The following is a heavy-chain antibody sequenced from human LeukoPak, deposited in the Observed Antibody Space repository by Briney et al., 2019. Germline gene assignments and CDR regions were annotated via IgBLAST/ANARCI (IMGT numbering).Heavy chain of an antibody. J-gene: IGHJ4*02. CDR1: GGSFSGYY. D-gene: IGHD4-17*01. V-gene: IGHV4-59*01. CDR2: IHYSGST. Sequence: SETLSLTCAVYGGSFSGYYWSWLRQPPGKGLEWIGYIHYSGSTNYNPSLKSRVTISMDTSKNQFSLKLRSVTAADTAVYYCARDQPTTVTLDYWGQGTLVTVSS. CDR3: ARDQPTTVTLDY.